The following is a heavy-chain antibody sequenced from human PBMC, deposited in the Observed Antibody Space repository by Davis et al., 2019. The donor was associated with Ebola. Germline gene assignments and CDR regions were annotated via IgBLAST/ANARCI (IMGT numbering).Heavy chain of an antibody. D-gene: IGHD2-8*01. J-gene: IGHJ6*02. Sequence: GSLRLSCTVSGGSISTYYWSWIRQPPGKGLEWIGYIYYSGSTNYNPSLKSRVTISVDTSKNQFSLKLSSVTAADTAVYYCARVQLYCTNGVCYYHGMDVWGQGTTVTVSS. CDR1: GGSISTYY. V-gene: IGHV4-59*08. CDR3: ARVQLYCTNGVCYYHGMDV. CDR2: IYYSGST.